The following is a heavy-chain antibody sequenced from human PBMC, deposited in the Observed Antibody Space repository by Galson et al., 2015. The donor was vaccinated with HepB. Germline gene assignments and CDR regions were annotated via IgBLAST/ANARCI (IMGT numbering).Heavy chain of an antibody. V-gene: IGHV2-70*11. D-gene: IGHD3-10*01. CDR2: IDWDDDK. Sequence: PALVKPTQTLTLTCTFSGFSLSTSGMCVSWIRQPPGKALEWLARIDWDDDKYYSTSLKTRLTISKDTSKNQVVLTMTNMDPVDTATYYCARTAGFGSYYNLVNYFDYWGQGTLVTVSS. CDR1: GFSLSTSGMC. J-gene: IGHJ4*02. CDR3: ARTAGFGSYYNLVNYFDY.